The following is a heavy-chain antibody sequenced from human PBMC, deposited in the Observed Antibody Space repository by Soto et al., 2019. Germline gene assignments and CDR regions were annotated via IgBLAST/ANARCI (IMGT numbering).Heavy chain of an antibody. CDR3: ARDLRDYDWGSYRYTHHSFVS. Sequence: KPSETLSLTCTVSGGSVSSANYCWSWIRQPPGKGLEWIGSIYYSGSTNYNPSLKSRVTISVDTSKNQFSLKLSSVTAADTAVYYCARDLRDYDWGSYRYTHHSFVSWGQGTLVTVSS. D-gene: IGHD3-16*02. CDR1: GGSVSSANYC. J-gene: IGHJ4*02. V-gene: IGHV4-61*01. CDR2: IYYSGST.